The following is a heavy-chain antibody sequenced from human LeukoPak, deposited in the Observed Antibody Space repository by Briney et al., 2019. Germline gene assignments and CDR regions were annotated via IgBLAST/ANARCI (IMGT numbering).Heavy chain of an antibody. V-gene: IGHV3-23*01. CDR2: ISASGGST. CDR3: AKGRNVLRYPYGMDV. J-gene: IGHJ6*02. CDR1: GFTFSSYA. Sequence: AGGSLRLSCAASGFTFSSYAMSWVRQAPGKGLEWVSAISASGGSTYYADSVKGRFTISRDNSKNTLYLQMNSLRAEDTAVYYCAKGRNVLRYPYGMDVWGQGTTVTVSS. D-gene: IGHD3-9*01.